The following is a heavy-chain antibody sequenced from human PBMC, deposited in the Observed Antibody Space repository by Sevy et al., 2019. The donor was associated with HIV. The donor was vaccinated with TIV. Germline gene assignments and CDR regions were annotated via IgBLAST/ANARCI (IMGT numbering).Heavy chain of an antibody. D-gene: IGHD4-17*01. Sequence: ASVKDSCKASGGTFSSYAISWVRQAPGQGLEWMGGIIPIFGTANYAQKFQGRVTITADESTSTAYMELSSLRSEDTAVYYCARVTVTTLGYYYYYGMDVWGQGTTVTVSS. CDR3: ARVTVTTLGYYYYYGMDV. J-gene: IGHJ6*02. V-gene: IGHV1-69*13. CDR2: IIPIFGTA. CDR1: GGTFSSYA.